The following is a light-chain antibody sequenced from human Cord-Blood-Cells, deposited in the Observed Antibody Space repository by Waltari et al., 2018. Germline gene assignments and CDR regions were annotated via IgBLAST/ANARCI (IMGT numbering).Light chain of an antibody. CDR2: DVS. Sequence: QSALTQPRSVSGSPGQSVTISCTGTSSDVGGSNYVSWYQQHPCTAPKLMIYDVSKRPSGVPDRFSGSKSGNTASLTISGLQAEDEADYYCCSYAGSYTYVVGTGTKVTVL. CDR3: CSYAGSYTYV. CDR1: SSDVGGSNY. V-gene: IGLV2-11*01. J-gene: IGLJ1*01.